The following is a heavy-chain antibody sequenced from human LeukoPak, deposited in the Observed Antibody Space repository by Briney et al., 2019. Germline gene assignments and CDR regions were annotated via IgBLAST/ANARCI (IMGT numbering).Heavy chain of an antibody. CDR3: ARYYYGSGSYYKDPSFDY. D-gene: IGHD3-10*01. Sequence: SSETLSLTCAVYGGSFSGYCWSWIRQPPGKGLEWIGEINHSGSTNYNPSLKSRVTISVDTSKNQFSLKLSSVTAADTAVYYCARYYYGSGSYYKDPSFDYWGQGTLVTVSS. CDR2: INHSGST. V-gene: IGHV4-34*01. J-gene: IGHJ4*02. CDR1: GGSFSGYC.